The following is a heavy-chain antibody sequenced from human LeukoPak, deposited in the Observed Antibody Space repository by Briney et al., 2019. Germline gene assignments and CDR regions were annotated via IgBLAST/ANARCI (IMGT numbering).Heavy chain of an antibody. V-gene: IGHV3-23*01. CDR3: AKARLGYCSGGSCYPSGFDY. Sequence: PGGSLRLSCAASGFTFLRHGMTWFRQAPGKGLEWVSGISASGGATYYADSVKGRFTISRDNSKNTLYLQMNSLRAEDMGVYYCAKARLGYCSGGSCYPSGFDYWGQGTLVTVSS. CDR2: ISASGGAT. J-gene: IGHJ4*02. D-gene: IGHD2-15*01. CDR1: GFTFLRHG.